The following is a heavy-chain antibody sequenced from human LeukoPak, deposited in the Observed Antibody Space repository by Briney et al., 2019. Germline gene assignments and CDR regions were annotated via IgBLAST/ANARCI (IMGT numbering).Heavy chain of an antibody. CDR3: ARVVGRYCSSTSCYIDY. CDR1: GGSISTYY. J-gene: IGHJ4*02. D-gene: IGHD2-2*01. CDR2: IYDSGSA. V-gene: IGHV4-59*01. Sequence: SETLSLTCTVSGGSISTYYWSWLRQPPGKGLEWIGYIYDSGSANYNPSLKSRVTISEDTSKRQFSLNLRSVTAADTAVYYCARVVGRYCSSTSCYIDYWGQGTLVTVSS.